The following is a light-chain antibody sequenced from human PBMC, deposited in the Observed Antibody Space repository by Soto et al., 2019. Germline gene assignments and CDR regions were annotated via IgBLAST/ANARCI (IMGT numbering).Light chain of an antibody. CDR2: EVS. CDR3: SSSTNSSTLVL. CDR1: SSDVGGYNF. Sequence: QSALTQPASVSGSPGQSITISCTGTSSDVGGYNFVSWYQHHPGKAPKLIIYEVSNRPSGVSNRFSASKSGNTASLTIFGLQAEDEADYYCSSSTNSSTLVLFGGGTKLTVL. J-gene: IGLJ2*01. V-gene: IGLV2-14*01.